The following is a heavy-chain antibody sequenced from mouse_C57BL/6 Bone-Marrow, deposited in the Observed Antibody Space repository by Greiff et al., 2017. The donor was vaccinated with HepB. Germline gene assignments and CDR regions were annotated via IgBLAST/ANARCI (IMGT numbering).Heavy chain of an antibody. D-gene: IGHD1-1*01. V-gene: IGHV1-64*01. CDR3: ARIPRNYDGSSFQLAWFAY. CDR1: GYTFTSYW. Sequence: QVQLKQPGAELVKPGASVKLSCKASGYTFTSYWMHWVKQRPGQGLEWIGMIHPNSGSTNYNEKFKSKATLTVDKSSSTAYMQLSSLTSEDSAVYYCARIPRNYDGSSFQLAWFAYWGQGTLVTVSA. J-gene: IGHJ3*01. CDR2: IHPNSGST.